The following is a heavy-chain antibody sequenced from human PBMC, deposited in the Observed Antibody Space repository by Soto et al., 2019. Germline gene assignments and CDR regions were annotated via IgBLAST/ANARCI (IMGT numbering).Heavy chain of an antibody. V-gene: IGHV3-48*02. Sequence: EVQLVESGGGLVQPGGSLRLSCAASGFIFNTYPMNWVRQAPGKGLEWVSYISSSSSTIHYADSVKGRFTISRDNAKNSLYLQMNSLRDEDTAVYYCARAEWIQLWSIDFWGQGALVTVSS. CDR1: GFIFNTYP. CDR2: ISSSSSTI. J-gene: IGHJ4*02. CDR3: ARAEWIQLWSIDF. D-gene: IGHD5-18*01.